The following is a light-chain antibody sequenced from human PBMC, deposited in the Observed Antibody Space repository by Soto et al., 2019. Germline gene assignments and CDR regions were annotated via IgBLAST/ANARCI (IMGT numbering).Light chain of an antibody. CDR1: QSINSD. CDR2: GAS. V-gene: IGKV3-15*01. CDR3: LQFGISATFI. Sequence: EIVTTQSPATLSVSPGETTRLSCRASQSINSDVAWYQQKVCQTHRLIIHGASTRATGIPARFSGSGSGTEFTLAINRLEPEDFAVYYGLQFGISATFIFGGGTKVDIK. J-gene: IGKJ4*01.